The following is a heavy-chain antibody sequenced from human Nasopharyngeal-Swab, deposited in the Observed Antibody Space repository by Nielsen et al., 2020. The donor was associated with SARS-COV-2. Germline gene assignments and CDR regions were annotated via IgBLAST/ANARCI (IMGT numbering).Heavy chain of an antibody. D-gene: IGHD3-3*01. V-gene: IGHV4-39*01. Sequence: WIRQHAGQGLEWIGSIYYSGSTYYNPSLKSRVTISVDTSKNQFSLKLSSVTAADTAVYYCASGRLRFLEWPAEGEFYYYYGMDVWGQGTTVTVSS. J-gene: IGHJ6*02. CDR2: IYYSGST. CDR3: ASGRLRFLEWPAEGEFYYYYGMDV.